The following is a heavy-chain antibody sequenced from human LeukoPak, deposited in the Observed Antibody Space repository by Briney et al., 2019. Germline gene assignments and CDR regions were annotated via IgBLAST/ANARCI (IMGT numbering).Heavy chain of an antibody. CDR2: ISSSSSYI. J-gene: IGHJ6*03. Sequence: GGSLRLSCAASGFTFSSYSMNWVRQAPGKGLEWVSSISSSSSYIYYADSVKGRFTISRDNAKNSLYLQMNSLRAEDTAVYYCARGTDFWSGYPNYYYYYMDVWGKGTTVTVSS. CDR3: ARGTDFWSGYPNYYYYYMDV. V-gene: IGHV3-21*01. CDR1: GFTFSSYS. D-gene: IGHD3-3*01.